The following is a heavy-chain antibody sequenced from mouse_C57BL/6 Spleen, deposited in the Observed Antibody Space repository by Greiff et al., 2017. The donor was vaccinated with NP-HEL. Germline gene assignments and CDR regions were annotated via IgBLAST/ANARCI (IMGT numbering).Heavy chain of an antibody. V-gene: IGHV7-3*01. CDR2: IRNKANGYTT. Sequence: EVKLMESGGGLVQPGGSLSLSCAASGFTFTGYYMSWVRQPPGKALEWLGFIRNKANGYTTEYSASVKGRFTISRDNSQSILYLQMIALRAEDSATYYCARYRDYNYLDYWGQGTTLTVSS. CDR1: GFTFTGYY. J-gene: IGHJ2*01. D-gene: IGHD2-4*01. CDR3: ARYRDYNYLDY.